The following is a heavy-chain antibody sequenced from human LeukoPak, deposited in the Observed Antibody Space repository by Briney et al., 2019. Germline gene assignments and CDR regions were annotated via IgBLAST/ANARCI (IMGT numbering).Heavy chain of an antibody. CDR3: AANMVRGVITPGY. Sequence: GGSLRLSCAASGFTFSSYAMSWVRQAPGKGLEWVSAISGSGGSTYYADSVKGRFTISRDNSKNTLYLQMNSLRAEDTAVYYCAANMVRGVITPGYWGQGTLVTVSS. CDR1: GFTFSSYA. CDR2: ISGSGGST. D-gene: IGHD3-10*01. V-gene: IGHV3-23*01. J-gene: IGHJ4*02.